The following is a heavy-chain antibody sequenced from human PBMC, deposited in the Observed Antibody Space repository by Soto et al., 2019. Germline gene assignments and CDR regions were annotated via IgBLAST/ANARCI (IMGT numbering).Heavy chain of an antibody. D-gene: IGHD2-2*01. Sequence: EVQLLESGGGLVQPGGSLRLSCEASGFTFSNYAMSWVRQAPGKGLEWVSGISTSGGSTFYADSVKGRFAISRDNSKNTLYLLMSGLRAEDTAVYYCAESKPLVPAASDYFHYWGQGSLVAVSS. CDR1: GFTFSNYA. J-gene: IGHJ4*02. CDR3: AESKPLVPAASDYFHY. V-gene: IGHV3-23*01. CDR2: ISTSGGST.